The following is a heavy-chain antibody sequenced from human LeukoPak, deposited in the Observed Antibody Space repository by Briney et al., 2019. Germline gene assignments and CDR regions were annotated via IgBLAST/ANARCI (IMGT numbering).Heavy chain of an antibody. CDR3: AGVDTAMAIDY. V-gene: IGHV5-51*01. CDR2: IYPGYSDT. CDR1: GYSFTSYW. D-gene: IGHD5-18*01. J-gene: IGHJ4*02. Sequence: GESLKISCKGSGYSFTSYWIGWVRQMPGKGLEWMGIIYPGYSDTRYTPSLQGQVTISADKSISTACLQWSILKASDTAMYYCAGVDTAMAIDYWGQGTLVTVSS.